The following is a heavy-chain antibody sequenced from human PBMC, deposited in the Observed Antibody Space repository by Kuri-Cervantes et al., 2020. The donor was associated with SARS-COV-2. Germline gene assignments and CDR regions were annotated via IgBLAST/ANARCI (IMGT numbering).Heavy chain of an antibody. CDR2: LNPDTGNT. J-gene: IGHJ4*03. Sequence: DTCYASGYSISSYDIIWLRQDTGQWLEWMGWLNPDTGNTGNAKKLQGRVTITTDNSKNTAYMEVSSLRFEDTAIYYCARDCGDWNPDGLDLWGQGTLVTVSS. V-gene: IGHV1-8*02. CDR1: GYSISSYD. CDR3: ARDCGDWNPDGLDL. D-gene: IGHD1-1*01.